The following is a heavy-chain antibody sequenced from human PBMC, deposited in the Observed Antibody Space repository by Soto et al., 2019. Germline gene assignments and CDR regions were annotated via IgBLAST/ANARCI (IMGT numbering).Heavy chain of an antibody. CDR3: AREVRVVSVARPYNWFDP. V-gene: IGHV4-30-2*01. D-gene: IGHD2-2*02. Sequence: QLQLQESGSGLVKPSQTLSLTCAVPGGSISSGGYSWSWIRQPPGKGLEWIGYFYHSGSTYYNPFLKSRVTISVDRSMNQFSLKLFSVTADDTAVYYCAREVRVVSVARPYNWFDPWGQGNRVTV. CDR1: GGSISSGGYS. J-gene: IGHJ5*02. CDR2: FYHSGST.